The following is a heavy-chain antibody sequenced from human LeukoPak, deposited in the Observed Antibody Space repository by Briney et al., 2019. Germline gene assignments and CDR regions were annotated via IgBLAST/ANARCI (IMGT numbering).Heavy chain of an antibody. J-gene: IGHJ3*02. D-gene: IGHD5-24*01. CDR2: IVYSGST. Sequence: PSETLSLICTVSGGSISSYYWSWIRQPPGQGLEWIGFIVYSGSTNYNPSLKSRVTMSIDTSNNQLSLKLSSVTAADTAVYYCARHREMDSYEAFDMWGQGTMVTVSS. V-gene: IGHV4-59*08. CDR1: GGSISSYY. CDR3: ARHREMDSYEAFDM.